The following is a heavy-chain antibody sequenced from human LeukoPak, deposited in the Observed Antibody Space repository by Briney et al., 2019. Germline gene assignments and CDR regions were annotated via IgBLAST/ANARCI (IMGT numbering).Heavy chain of an antibody. D-gene: IGHD5-12*01. CDR1: GFTFSSYG. J-gene: IGHJ4*02. CDR2: ISYDGSNK. CDR3: AKSPDIVATISDFDY. V-gene: IGHV3-30*18. Sequence: QPGRSLRLSCAASGFTFSSYGMHWVRQAPGKGLEWVAVISYDGSNKYYADSVKGRFTISRDNSKNTLYLQMNSLRAEDTAVYYCAKSPDIVATISDFDYWGQGTLVTVSS.